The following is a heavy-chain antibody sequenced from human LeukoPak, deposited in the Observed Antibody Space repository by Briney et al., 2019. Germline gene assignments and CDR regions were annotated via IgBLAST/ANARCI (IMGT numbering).Heavy chain of an antibody. J-gene: IGHJ4*02. V-gene: IGHV3-30*02. D-gene: IGHD5-18*01. CDR3: VKDIRRGYNFGYDQFAY. Sequence: PGGSLRLSWAASGFIFSNYGMHWVRQAPGKGLEWVAFIQYNGTNKDYADSVKGRFTISRDNSKNTVSLQMNSLKPEDTALYYCVKDIRRGYNFGYDQFAYWGQGTLVTVS. CDR1: GFIFSNYG. CDR2: IQYNGTNK.